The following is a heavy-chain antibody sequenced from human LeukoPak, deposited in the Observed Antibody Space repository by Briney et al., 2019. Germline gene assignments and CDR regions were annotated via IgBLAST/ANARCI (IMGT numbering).Heavy chain of an antibody. CDR2: INPNSGGT. V-gene: IGHV1-2*02. CDR3: ARNTRITMIVDGWFDP. J-gene: IGHJ5*02. CDR1: GYTFTGYY. Sequence: ASVKVSCKASGYTFTGYYMYWVRQAPGQGLEWMGWINPNSGGTNYAQKFQGRVTMTRDTSISTAYMELSRLRSDDTAVYYCARNTRITMIVDGWFDPWGQGTLVTVSS. D-gene: IGHD3-22*01.